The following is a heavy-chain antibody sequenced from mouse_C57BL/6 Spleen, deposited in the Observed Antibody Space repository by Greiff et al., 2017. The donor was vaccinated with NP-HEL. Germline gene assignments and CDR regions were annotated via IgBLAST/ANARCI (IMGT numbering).Heavy chain of an antibody. CDR2: ISYDGSN. V-gene: IGHV3-6*01. D-gene: IGHD2-2*01. CDR1: GYSITSGYY. CDR3: ASFYGYEFAY. J-gene: IGHJ3*01. Sequence: EVQLVESGPGLVKPSQSLSLTCSVTGYSITSGYYWNWIRQFPGNKLEWMGYISYDGSNNYNPSLKNRISITRDTSKNQFFLKLNSVTTEDTATYYCASFYGYEFAYWGQGTLVTVSA.